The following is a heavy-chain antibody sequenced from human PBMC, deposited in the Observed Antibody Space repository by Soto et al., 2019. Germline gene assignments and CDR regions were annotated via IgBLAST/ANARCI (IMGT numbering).Heavy chain of an antibody. D-gene: IGHD2-15*01. CDR1: GFTFSSYA. CDR2: ISYDGTKS. V-gene: IGHV3-30*04. CDR3: ATVVVVGAYDY. J-gene: IGHJ4*02. Sequence: QVQLVESGGGVVQPGTSLRLSCAASGFTFSSYAMHWVRQAPGKGLEWVSVISYDGTKSYYAASVKGRFTVSRDNSKNTMFLEMNNLRPEDTALYYCATVVVVGAYDYWGQGTLVTVSS.